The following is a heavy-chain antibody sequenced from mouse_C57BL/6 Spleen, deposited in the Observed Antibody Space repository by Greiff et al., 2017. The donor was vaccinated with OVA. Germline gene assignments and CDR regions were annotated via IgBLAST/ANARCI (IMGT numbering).Heavy chain of an antibody. CDR2: ISSGGDYI. V-gene: IGHV5-9-1*02. J-gene: IGHJ2*01. CDR1: GFTFSSYA. Sequence: DVKLVESGEGLVKPGGSLKLSCAASGFTFSSYAMSWVRQTPEKRLEWVAYISSGGDYIYYADTVKGRFTISRDNARNTRYLQMSSLKSEYTAMYYCARDRDYSNYGYFDYWGQGTTLTVSS. CDR3: ARDRDYSNYGYFDY. D-gene: IGHD2-5*01.